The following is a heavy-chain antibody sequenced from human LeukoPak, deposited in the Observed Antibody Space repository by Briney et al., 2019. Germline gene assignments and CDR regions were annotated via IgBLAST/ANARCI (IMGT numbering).Heavy chain of an antibody. CDR2: ISAYNGNT. CDR1: GGTFSSYA. Sequence: GASVKVSCKASGGTFSSYAISWVRQAPGQGLEWMGWISAYNGNTNYAQKLQGRVTMTTDTSTSTAYMELRSLRSDDTAVYYCAYSSGYYYVHGMDVWGQGTTVTVSS. CDR3: AYSSGYYYVHGMDV. D-gene: IGHD3-22*01. J-gene: IGHJ6*02. V-gene: IGHV1-18*01.